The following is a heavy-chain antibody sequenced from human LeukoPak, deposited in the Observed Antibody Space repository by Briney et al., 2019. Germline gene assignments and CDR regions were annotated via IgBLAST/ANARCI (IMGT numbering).Heavy chain of an antibody. CDR2: IRSRADNYAT. CDR3: TRLWGDCGGDCYYHDY. Sequence: GGSLRLSCAASGFTFSGSVMHWVRQAFGKGLEWVGRIRSRADNYATAYAASVRGRFTISRDDSKNTAFLQMNSLKTEDTAVYYCTRLWGDCGGDCYYHDYWGQGTLVTVSS. J-gene: IGHJ4*02. D-gene: IGHD2-21*02. V-gene: IGHV3-73*01. CDR1: GFTFSGSV.